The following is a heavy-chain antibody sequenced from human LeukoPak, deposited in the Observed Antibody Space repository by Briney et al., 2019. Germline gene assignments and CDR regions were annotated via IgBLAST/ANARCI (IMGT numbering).Heavy chain of an antibody. CDR1: GFTVSENY. CDR3: VRDRWPGLGDF. D-gene: IGHD6-19*01. J-gene: IGHJ6*02. V-gene: IGHV3-66*01. CDR2: LYSGGFT. Sequence: PGGSLRLSCAVSGFTVSENYMSWVRQAPGRGLEWVSVLYSGGFTYYADPVKGRFTISRDNSKNTLYLQMSSLRAADTAVYYCVRDRWPGLGDFWGQGTTVTVSS.